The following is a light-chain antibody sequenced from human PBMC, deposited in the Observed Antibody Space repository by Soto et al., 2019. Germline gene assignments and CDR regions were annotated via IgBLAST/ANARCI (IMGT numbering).Light chain of an antibody. J-gene: IGKJ1*01. CDR2: DAS. CDR3: QQYDNSPT. CDR1: HSLSSKS. Sequence: EIVLTQSPGTLSFSPWERSTLSCTASHSLSSKSLVWYQQKSGQAPRVLIYDASSRATGIPDRLSGSGSGTDFTLTISRLEPEDFAVYFCQQYDNSPTFGHGTKVDIK. V-gene: IGKV3-20*01.